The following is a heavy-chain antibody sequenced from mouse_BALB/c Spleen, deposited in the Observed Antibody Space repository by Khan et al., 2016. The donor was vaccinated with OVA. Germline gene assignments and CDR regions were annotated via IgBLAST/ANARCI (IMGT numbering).Heavy chain of an antibody. D-gene: IGHD4-1*01. CDR1: GFNIKDTH. CDR2: IDPANDNS. Sequence: EVELVESGAELVKPGASVKLSCTASGFNIKDTHMHWVKQRPEQGLEWIGRIDPANDNSKYDPRFQGKATITADTSSNPAYLHLSSLTSEETAVYYCAPAGTGDYFDYWGQGTTLTVSS. CDR3: APAGTGDYFDY. V-gene: IGHV14-3*02. J-gene: IGHJ2*01.